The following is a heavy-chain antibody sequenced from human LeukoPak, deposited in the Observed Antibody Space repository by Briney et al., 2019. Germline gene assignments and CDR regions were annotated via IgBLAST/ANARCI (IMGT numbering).Heavy chain of an antibody. V-gene: IGHV4-61*02. CDR2: IYTSAST. Sequence: SETLSLTCTVSGGSISSGSYYWSWIRQPAGKGLEGIGRIYTSASTNSNPSLQSRVTISVDTTKNPFSLKLSSVTAADTAVYYCARVLTYYYDSSGPFDYWGQGTLVTVSS. J-gene: IGHJ4*02. CDR1: GGSISSGSYY. CDR3: ARVLTYYYDSSGPFDY. D-gene: IGHD3-22*01.